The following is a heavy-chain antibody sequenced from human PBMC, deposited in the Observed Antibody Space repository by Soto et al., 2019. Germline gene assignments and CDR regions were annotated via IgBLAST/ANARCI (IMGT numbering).Heavy chain of an antibody. V-gene: IGHV3-66*01. CDR1: GFTVSTKY. J-gene: IGHJ4*02. CDR2: IYSGGST. CDR3: ARDPWAADY. D-gene: IGHD3-16*01. Sequence: EVQLVESGGGLVQPGGSLRLSCAASGFTVSTKYMSWVRQARGKGLEWVSVIYSGGSTFYADSVRGRFTISRDNSKNTVNLQMNSLRAEDTAEYYCARDPWAADYWGQGTLVTVSS.